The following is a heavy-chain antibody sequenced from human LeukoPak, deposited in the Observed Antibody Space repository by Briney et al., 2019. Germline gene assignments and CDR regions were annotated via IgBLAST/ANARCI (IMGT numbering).Heavy chain of an antibody. CDR3: ARDLGSGSGSPGMDV. D-gene: IGHD3-10*01. CDR2: IYYSGST. CDR1: GGSISSGGYY. J-gene: IGHJ6*02. Sequence: SETLSLTCTVSGGSISSGGYYWSWIRQHPGKGLEWLGYIYYSGSTYYNPSLKSRVTISVDTSKNQFSLKLSSVTAADTAVYYCARDLGSGSGSPGMDVWGQGTTVTVSS. V-gene: IGHV4-31*03.